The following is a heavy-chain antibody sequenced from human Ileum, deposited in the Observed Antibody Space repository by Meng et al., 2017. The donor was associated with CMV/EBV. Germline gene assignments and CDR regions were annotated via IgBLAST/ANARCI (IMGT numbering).Heavy chain of an antibody. CDR2: TFYRSKWYY. Sequence: SQTLSLTCAISGDSVSTIYAAWNWIRQSPSGGLEWMGRTFYRSKWYYDYAVSVKSRIIINPDTSKNQFSLHLTSVTPEDTAVYSCARDIYYFDSWGQGTLVTVSS. CDR3: ARDIYYFDS. CDR1: GDSVSTIYAA. V-gene: IGHV6-1*01. J-gene: IGHJ4*02. D-gene: IGHD2-21*01.